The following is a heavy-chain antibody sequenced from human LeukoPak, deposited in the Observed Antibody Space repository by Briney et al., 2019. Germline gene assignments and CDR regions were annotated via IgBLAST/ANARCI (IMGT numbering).Heavy chain of an antibody. Sequence: PGGSLRLSCAASGFTVSSNYMSWVRQAPGKGLEWVSVIYFAGTTYYADSVKGRFTISRDNSKNTLYLQMNSLRAEDTAVYYCAKVFVGYCSSTSCYYYYYYMDVWGKGTTVTISS. V-gene: IGHV3-66*01. D-gene: IGHD2-2*01. CDR3: AKVFVGYCSSTSCYYYYYYMDV. CDR2: IYFAGTT. CDR1: GFTVSSNY. J-gene: IGHJ6*03.